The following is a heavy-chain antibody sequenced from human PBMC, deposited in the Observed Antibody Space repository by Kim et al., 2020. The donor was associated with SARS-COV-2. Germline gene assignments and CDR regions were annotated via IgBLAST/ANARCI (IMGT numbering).Heavy chain of an antibody. CDR3: ATHLAGPHFDY. Sequence: GGSLRLSCAASGFTFSSYWMSWVRQAPGKGLEWVANIKQDGSEKYYVDSVKGRFTISRDNAKNSLYLQMNSLRAEDTAVYYCATHLAGPHFDYWGQGTLVTVSS. D-gene: IGHD7-27*01. CDR2: IKQDGSEK. CDR1: GFTFSSYW. V-gene: IGHV3-7*01. J-gene: IGHJ4*02.